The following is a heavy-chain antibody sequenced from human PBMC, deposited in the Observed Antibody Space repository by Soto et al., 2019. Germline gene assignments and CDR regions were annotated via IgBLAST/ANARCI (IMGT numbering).Heavy chain of an antibody. Sequence: EVNLVESGGGLVQPGGSLRLSCTASGFDFSGSEMNWFRQAPGKGLEWVADITGSGGAMFHADSVKGRFSISRDNAKNSLFLEMNNLTADDAGLYYCAKVAPFILGSPFWGQGTLVTVSS. CDR3: AKVAPFILGSPF. CDR2: ITGSGGAM. D-gene: IGHD2-21*01. CDR1: GFDFSGSE. V-gene: IGHV3-48*03. J-gene: IGHJ4*02.